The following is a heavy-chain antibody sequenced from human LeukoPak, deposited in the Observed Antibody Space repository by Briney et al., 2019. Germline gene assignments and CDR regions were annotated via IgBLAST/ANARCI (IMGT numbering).Heavy chain of an antibody. J-gene: IGHJ4*02. D-gene: IGHD3-22*01. V-gene: IGHV1-69*13. CDR1: GGTFNTYA. CDR3: ARGPETASHYDTSGYPYFFEY. CDR2: IIPLFDMP. Sequence: SVTVSCKASGGTFNTYAISWVRQAPGQGLEWMGGIIPLFDMPNHAQKFQGRVTITADESTNTAYLELRSLRTEDTAVYYCARGPETASHYDTSGYPYFFEYWGQGTLVTVSS.